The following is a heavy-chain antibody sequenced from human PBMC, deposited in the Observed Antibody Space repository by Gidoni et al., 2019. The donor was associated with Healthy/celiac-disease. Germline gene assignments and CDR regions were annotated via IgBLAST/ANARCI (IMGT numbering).Heavy chain of an antibody. CDR3: AREGDIVVVVAETYGMDV. V-gene: IGHV3-7*01. Sequence: EVQLVESGRGLVQPGGSLRLSCAASAFTFSSYWMSWVRQAPGKGLEWVANIKQDGSEKYYVDSVKGRFTISRDNAKNSLYRKMNSLRAEDTAVYYCAREGDIVVVVAETYGMDVWGQGTTVTVSS. CDR1: AFTFSSYW. CDR2: IKQDGSEK. J-gene: IGHJ6*02. D-gene: IGHD2-15*01.